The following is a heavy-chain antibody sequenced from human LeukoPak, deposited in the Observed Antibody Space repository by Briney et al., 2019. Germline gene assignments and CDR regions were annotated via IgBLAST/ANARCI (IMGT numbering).Heavy chain of an antibody. CDR3: ARDRAAVAPFDH. Sequence: GGSLRLSCAASGFTFSSYSMNWVRQAPGKGLEWVSSISSSSSYIYYADSVKGRFTISRDNAKNSLYLQMNSLRAEDTAVYYCARDRAAVAPFDHWGQGTLVTVSS. CDR1: GFTFSSYS. D-gene: IGHD6-19*01. J-gene: IGHJ4*02. CDR2: ISSSSSYI. V-gene: IGHV3-21*01.